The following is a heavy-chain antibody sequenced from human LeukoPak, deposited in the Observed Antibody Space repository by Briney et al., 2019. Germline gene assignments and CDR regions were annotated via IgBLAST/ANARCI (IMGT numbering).Heavy chain of an antibody. D-gene: IGHD3-10*01. Sequence: ASVKVSCKASGGTFSSYAISWVRQAPGQGLEWMGGIIPIFGTANYAQKFQGRVTITTDESTSTAYMELSSLRSEDTAVYYCARLAWFGQNYYYYYYMDVWGKGTTVTVSS. CDR3: ARLAWFGQNYYYYYYMDV. V-gene: IGHV1-69*05. J-gene: IGHJ6*03. CDR1: GGTFSSYA. CDR2: IIPIFGTA.